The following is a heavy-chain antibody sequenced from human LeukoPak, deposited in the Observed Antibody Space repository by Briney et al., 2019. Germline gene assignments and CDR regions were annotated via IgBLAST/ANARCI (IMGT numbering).Heavy chain of an antibody. J-gene: IGHJ4*02. CDR1: GDSVRSYY. CDR2: IYYGGTT. V-gene: IGHV4-59*02. D-gene: IGHD1-26*01. CDR3: ARDPKARRIVGVSPENY. Sequence: SETLSLTCSVSGDSVRSYYWSWIRQPPGKGLEWIGYIYYGGTTNYNPSLKSRVTISLDTFKNQFSLKLSSVTSADTAVYYCARDPKARRIVGVSPENYWGQGTLVTVSS.